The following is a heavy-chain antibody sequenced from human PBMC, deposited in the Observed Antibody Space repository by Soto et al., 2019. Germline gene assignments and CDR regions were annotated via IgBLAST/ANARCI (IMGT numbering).Heavy chain of an antibody. Sequence: GGSLRLSCAASGFTFNSYGMHWVRQAPGKGLEWVAVISYDGSNKYYADSVKGRFTISRDNSKNTLYLQMNSLRAEDTAVYYCAKVTLTLTTYREKLDAFDIWGQGTMVTVSS. V-gene: IGHV3-30*18. CDR3: AKVTLTLTTYREKLDAFDI. CDR2: ISYDGSNK. D-gene: IGHD4-17*01. CDR1: GFTFNSYG. J-gene: IGHJ3*02.